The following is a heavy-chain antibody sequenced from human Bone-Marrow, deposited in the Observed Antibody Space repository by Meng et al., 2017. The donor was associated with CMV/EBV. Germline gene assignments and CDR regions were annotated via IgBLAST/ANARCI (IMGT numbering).Heavy chain of an antibody. Sequence: GESLKISCAASGFTFSSYSMNWVRQAPGKGLVWVSSISSSSSYIYYADSVKGRFTISRDNTKNSLFLQMNSLRADDTAVYYCASLIGAAPAFDYWGQGALVTVSS. D-gene: IGHD1-26*01. V-gene: IGHV3-21*01. CDR3: ASLIGAAPAFDY. CDR1: GFTFSSYS. J-gene: IGHJ4*02. CDR2: ISSSSSYI.